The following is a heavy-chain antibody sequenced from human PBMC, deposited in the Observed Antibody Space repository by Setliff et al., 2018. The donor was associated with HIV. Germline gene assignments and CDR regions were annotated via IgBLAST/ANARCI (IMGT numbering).Heavy chain of an antibody. V-gene: IGHV4-39*01. J-gene: IGHJ5*02. Sequence: SETLSLTCTVSGGSLNSGTYYWGWVRQPPGKGLEWIGNVYYSGSTYYNPSLKSRVTISVDMSKNQFSLRLTSVTAADTAMYYCARHDFWSGYHNWFDPWGQGTLVTVSS. CDR3: ARHDFWSGYHNWFDP. CDR2: VYYSGST. D-gene: IGHD3-3*01. CDR1: GGSLNSGTYY.